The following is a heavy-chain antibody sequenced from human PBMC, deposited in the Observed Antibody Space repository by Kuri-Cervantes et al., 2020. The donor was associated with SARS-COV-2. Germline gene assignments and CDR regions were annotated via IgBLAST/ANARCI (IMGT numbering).Heavy chain of an antibody. CDR3: ANGHSFGYPPYDY. CDR2: ISASGVSA. J-gene: IGHJ4*02. D-gene: IGHD5-18*01. V-gene: IGHV3-23*01. CDR1: GFTFADYA. Sequence: GGSLRPSCAASGFTFADYAMSWVRQAPGKGLEWVSSISASGVSANYADSVKGRLTVTRDSSKNTLYLQINSLRVEDTAVYYCANGHSFGYPPYDYWGQGTLVTVSS.